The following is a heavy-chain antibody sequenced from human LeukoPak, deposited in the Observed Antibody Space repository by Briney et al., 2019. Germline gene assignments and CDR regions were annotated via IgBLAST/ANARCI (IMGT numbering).Heavy chain of an antibody. D-gene: IGHD3-10*01. CDR1: GGSFSGYY. CDR3: ARDRITMVRGVHGPDAFDI. V-gene: IGHV4-34*01. Sequence: PSETLSLTCAVYGGSFSGYYRSWIRQPPGKGLEWIGEINHSGSTNYNPSLKSRVTISVDTSKNQFSLKLSSVTAADTAVYYCARDRITMVRGVHGPDAFDIWGQGTMVTVSS. CDR2: INHSGST. J-gene: IGHJ3*02.